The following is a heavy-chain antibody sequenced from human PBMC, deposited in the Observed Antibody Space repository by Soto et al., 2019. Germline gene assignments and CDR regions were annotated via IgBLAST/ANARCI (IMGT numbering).Heavy chain of an antibody. J-gene: IGHJ4*02. CDR3: AKTPKFYGDFYFDS. CDR1: GFTFDDYA. Sequence: EVQLVESGGGLVQPGRSLRLSCAASGFTFDDYAMLWVRQVPGKGLEWVSHISWNSGTISYADSVKGRFTISRDNANNCLYLQMNSLRPEDTVLYYCAKTPKFYGDFYFDSWGQGTQVTVSS. CDR2: ISWNSGTI. V-gene: IGHV3-9*01. D-gene: IGHD4-17*01.